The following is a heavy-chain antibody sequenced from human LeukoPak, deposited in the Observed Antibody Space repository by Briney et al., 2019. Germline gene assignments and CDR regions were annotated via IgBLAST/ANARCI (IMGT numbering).Heavy chain of an antibody. CDR1: GYTFTSYA. CDR2: INAGNGNT. V-gene: IGHV1-3*01. CDR3: ARGLGYCSSTSCYTGY. J-gene: IGHJ4*02. Sequence: ASVTVSCTASGYTFTSYAMHWVRQAPGQRLEWMGWINAGNGNTKYSQKFQGRVTITRDTSASTAYMELSSLRSEDTAVYYCARGLGYCSSTSCYTGYWGQGTLVTVSS. D-gene: IGHD2-2*02.